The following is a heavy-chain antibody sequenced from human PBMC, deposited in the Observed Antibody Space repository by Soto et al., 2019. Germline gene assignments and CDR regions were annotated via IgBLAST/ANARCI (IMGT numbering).Heavy chain of an antibody. CDR1: GFTFSNYA. Sequence: GGSLRLSCAASGFTFSNYAMSWVRQVPGKGLEWVSYISSSGITIYYADSVKGRFTISRDNVKHSAFLQMSSLGVEDTAVYYCAREAALVWFGESQRDAFDIWGQGTMVTVSS. V-gene: IGHV3-48*03. CDR2: ISSSGITI. J-gene: IGHJ3*02. D-gene: IGHD3-10*01. CDR3: AREAALVWFGESQRDAFDI.